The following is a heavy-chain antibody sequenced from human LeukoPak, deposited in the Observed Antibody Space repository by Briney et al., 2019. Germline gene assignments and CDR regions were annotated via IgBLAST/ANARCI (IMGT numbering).Heavy chain of an antibody. D-gene: IGHD1-26*01. CDR1: GGSFSGYY. V-gene: IGHV4-34*01. Sequence: SEALSLTCAVYGGSFSGYYWSWIRQPPGKGLEWIGEINHSGSTNYNPSLKSRVTISVDTSKNQFSLKLSSVTAADTAVYYCARGRVSFGRPEFDYWGPGTLVTVSS. CDR2: INHSGST. CDR3: ARGRVSFGRPEFDY. J-gene: IGHJ4*02.